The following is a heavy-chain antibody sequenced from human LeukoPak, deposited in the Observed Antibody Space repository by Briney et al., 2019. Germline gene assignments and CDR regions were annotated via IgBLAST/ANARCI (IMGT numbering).Heavy chain of an antibody. CDR2: ISYDGSNK. Sequence: PGGSLRLSCAASGFTFSSYWMSWVRQAPGKGLEWVAVISYDGSNKYYADSVKGRFTISRDNSKNTLYLQMNSLRAEDTAVYYCAREPSGSGSPLGNRVGDYWGQGTLVTVSS. CDR3: AREPSGSGSPLGNRVGDY. D-gene: IGHD3-3*01. J-gene: IGHJ4*02. V-gene: IGHV3-30*03. CDR1: GFTFSSYW.